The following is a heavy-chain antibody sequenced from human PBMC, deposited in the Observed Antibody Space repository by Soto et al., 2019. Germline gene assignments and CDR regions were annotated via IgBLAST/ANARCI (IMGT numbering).Heavy chain of an antibody. CDR1: GYTFTSYG. CDR3: ARDSYGSGSYYYYYGMDV. V-gene: IGHV1-18*01. CDR2: ISAYNGNT. D-gene: IGHD3-10*01. Sequence: ASVKVSCKASGYTFTSYGISWVRQAPGQGLEWMGLISAYNGNTNYAQKLQGRVTMTTDTSTSTAYMELRSLRSDDTAVYYCARDSYGSGSYYYYYGMDVWGHGTTVTVSS. J-gene: IGHJ6*02.